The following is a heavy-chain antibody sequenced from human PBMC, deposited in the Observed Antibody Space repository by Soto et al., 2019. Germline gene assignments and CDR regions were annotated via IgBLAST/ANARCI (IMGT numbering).Heavy chain of an antibody. D-gene: IGHD2-2*01. J-gene: IGHJ5*02. Sequence: QVQLQQWGAGLLKPSETLSLTCAVYGGSFSGYYWSWIRQPPGKGLEWIGEINHSGSTNYNPSLKSRVTISVDTSKNQFSLKLSSVTAADTAVYYCARLYIVVVLAAMGRRNWFDPWGQGTLVTVSS. V-gene: IGHV4-34*01. CDR3: ARLYIVVVLAAMGRRNWFDP. CDR1: GGSFSGYY. CDR2: INHSGST.